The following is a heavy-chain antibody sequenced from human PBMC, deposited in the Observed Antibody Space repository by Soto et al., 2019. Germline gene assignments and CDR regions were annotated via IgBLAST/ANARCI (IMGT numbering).Heavy chain of an antibody. CDR3: ASCSGWSNWFDP. V-gene: IGHV4-31*03. CDR2: IYYSGST. CDR1: GGSISSGGYY. D-gene: IGHD6-19*01. J-gene: IGHJ5*02. Sequence: QVQLQESGPGLVKPSQTLSLTCTVSGGSISSGGYYWSWIRQHPGKGLEWIGYIYYSGSTYYNPSLKSRVTLPVATSKSQFSLKLSSVTAADTAVYYCASCSGWSNWFDPWGQGTLVTVSS.